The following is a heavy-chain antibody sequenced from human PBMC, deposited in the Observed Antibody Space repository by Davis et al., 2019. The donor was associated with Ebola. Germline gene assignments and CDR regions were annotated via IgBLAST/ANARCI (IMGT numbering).Heavy chain of an antibody. J-gene: IGHJ6*02. CDR1: GGSISSYY. V-gene: IGHV4-59*08. Sequence: SETLSLTCTVSGGSISSYYWSWIRQPPGKGLEWIGYIYYSGSTNYNPSLKSRVTISVDTSKNQFSLKLSSVTAADTAVYYCASAPRAYYYGMDVWGQGTTVTVS. CDR3: ASAPRAYYYGMDV. CDR2: IYYSGST.